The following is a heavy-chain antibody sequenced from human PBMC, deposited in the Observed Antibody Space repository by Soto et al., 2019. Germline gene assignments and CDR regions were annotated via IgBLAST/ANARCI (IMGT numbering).Heavy chain of an antibody. V-gene: IGHV4-39*01. CDR1: GGSISSSSYY. Sequence: QMQLQESRPGLVKPSETLALTCTVSGGSISSSSYYWGWIRQPPGQGLEWLGTIYSLGNTYYNPSLKSRVTISVDKSKSQLFLKLSSVTAPDTAVYYCARQIYDSSGYYYAYWGQGTLVTVSS. J-gene: IGHJ4*02. CDR2: IYSLGNT. D-gene: IGHD3-22*01. CDR3: ARQIYDSSGYYYAY.